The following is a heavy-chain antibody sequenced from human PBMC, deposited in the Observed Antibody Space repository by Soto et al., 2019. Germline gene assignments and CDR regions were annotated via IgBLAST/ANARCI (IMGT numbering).Heavy chain of an antibody. CDR3: AKDTVVHSSGWRPLYYFDY. J-gene: IGHJ4*02. Sequence: AGGSLRLSCAASGFTFSSYAMSWVRQAPGKGLEWVSAISGSGGSTYYADSVKGRFTISRDNSKNTLYLQMNSLRAEDTAVYYCAKDTVVHSSGWRPLYYFDYWGQGTLVTVSS. CDR2: ISGSGGST. D-gene: IGHD6-19*01. CDR1: GFTFSSYA. V-gene: IGHV3-23*01.